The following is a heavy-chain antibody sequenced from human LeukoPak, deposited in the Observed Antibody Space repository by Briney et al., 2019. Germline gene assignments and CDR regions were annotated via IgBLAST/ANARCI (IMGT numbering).Heavy chain of an antibody. D-gene: IGHD2-15*01. CDR1: EFTFGSFW. V-gene: IGHV3-74*01. Sequence: GGSLRLSCAASEFTFGSFWMNWVRFVPGKGLLWVSRINPDGSDTEYADSVKGRFTVSRDNARNTLYLEMRSLSVQDSGLYYCARVRNGYSSGLDVWGPGTWVTVSS. J-gene: IGHJ6*02. CDR2: INPDGSDT. CDR3: ARVRNGYSSGLDV.